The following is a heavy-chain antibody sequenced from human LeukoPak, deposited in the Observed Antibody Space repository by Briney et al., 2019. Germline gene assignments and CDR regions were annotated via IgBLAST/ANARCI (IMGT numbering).Heavy chain of an antibody. Sequence: SETLSLTCTVSGGSISSYYWNWIRQPPGKGLEWIAYIYYSGSTNYNPSLKSRVTISLDTSKNQFSLKLSSVTAADTAVYYCARDYAARWGSRAFDIWGQGTMVTVSS. D-gene: IGHD2-21*01. J-gene: IGHJ3*02. CDR1: GGSISSYY. CDR2: IYYSGST. V-gene: IGHV4-59*01. CDR3: ARDYAARWGSRAFDI.